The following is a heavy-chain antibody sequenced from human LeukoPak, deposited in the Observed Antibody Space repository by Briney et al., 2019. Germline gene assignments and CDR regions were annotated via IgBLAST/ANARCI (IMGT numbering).Heavy chain of an antibody. D-gene: IGHD3-16*01. Sequence: SETLSLTCSVTSGSIRDMYYWGWIRQPPGKGLEWIASQYYGSHTYYTPSLESRVTISLDASRNQFSLQLRSVTAADTAVYYCARHWGHNYYYGMGVWGQGTSVIVAS. CDR1: SGSIRDMYY. V-gene: IGHV4-39*01. J-gene: IGHJ6*02. CDR3: ARHWGHNYYYGMGV. CDR2: QYYGSHT.